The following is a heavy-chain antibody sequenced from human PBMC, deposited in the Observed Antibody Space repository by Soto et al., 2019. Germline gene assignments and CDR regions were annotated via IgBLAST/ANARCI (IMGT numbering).Heavy chain of an antibody. CDR3: VGSGESYCDY. CDR2: VSSNGDST. D-gene: IGHD2-21*01. J-gene: IGHJ4*02. CDR1: GFTFSHYA. V-gene: IGHV3-64D*06. Sequence: GGSLRLSCSASGFTFSHYAMHWVRQAPGKRLEYVSAVSSNGDSTYYADSVKGRFAISRDNSENTLYLQMSSLRTEDTAMYYCVGSGESYCDYWGQGTVVTVSS.